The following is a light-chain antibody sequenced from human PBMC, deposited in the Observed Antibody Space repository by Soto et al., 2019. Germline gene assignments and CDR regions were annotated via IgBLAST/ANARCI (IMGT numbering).Light chain of an antibody. CDR2: AAS. Sequence: DIQLTQSPSFLSASVGDRVIFTCRASQGISSYLAWYQQKPGKAPKLLIYAASTLQSGVPSRFSGSESGTEFTLTINSLQPEDFATYYCLQLNSYPYTFGQGTKLEIK. V-gene: IGKV1-9*01. CDR1: QGISSY. J-gene: IGKJ2*01. CDR3: LQLNSYPYT.